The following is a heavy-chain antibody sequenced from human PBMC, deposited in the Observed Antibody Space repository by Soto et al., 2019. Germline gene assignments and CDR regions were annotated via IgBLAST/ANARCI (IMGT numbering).Heavy chain of an antibody. Sequence: LGESLKISCKGSGYSFSYYWIAWVRQMPGKGLEWMGIIYPVDSDTRYSLSFQGQVTISADKSIGTAYLQWSSLKAPDTAMYYCARQDGLDHYYFDYWGQGTLVTVSS. CDR3: ARQDGLDHYYFDY. D-gene: IGHD3-16*01. V-gene: IGHV5-51*01. CDR1: GYSFSYYW. J-gene: IGHJ4*02. CDR2: IYPVDSDT.